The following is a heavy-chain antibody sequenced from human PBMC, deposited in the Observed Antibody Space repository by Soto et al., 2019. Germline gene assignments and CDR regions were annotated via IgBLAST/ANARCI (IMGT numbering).Heavy chain of an antibody. CDR1: EFTFSSYS. CDR2: ISRSSSTI. J-gene: IGHJ4*02. CDR3: ARDREYCSGDKCYETGSAY. V-gene: IGHV3-48*01. Sequence: PWGSLRLSCSASEFTFSSYSMNWVRQAPGKWLEWVPYISRSSSTIYYADSVKGRFTISRDNAKNSLHLQMHSLRADDTAVYYCARDREYCSGDKCYETGSAYWRQGTLVTVSS. D-gene: IGHD2-15*01.